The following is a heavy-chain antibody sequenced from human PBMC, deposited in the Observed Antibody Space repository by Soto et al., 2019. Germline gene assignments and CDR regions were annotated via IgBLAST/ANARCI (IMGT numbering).Heavy chain of an antibody. V-gene: IGHV3-23*01. J-gene: IGHJ6*03. D-gene: IGHD3-3*01. CDR2: ISGSGGST. CDR3: AKIPITIFGVVIIPYYYYMDV. Sequence: EVQLLESGGGLVQPGGSLRLSCAASGFTFSSYAMSWVRQAPGKGLEWVSAISGSGGSTYYADSVKGRFTISRENSKNTLYLQMNSMRAEDTAVYYCAKIPITIFGVVIIPYYYYMDVWGKGTTVTVSS. CDR1: GFTFSSYA.